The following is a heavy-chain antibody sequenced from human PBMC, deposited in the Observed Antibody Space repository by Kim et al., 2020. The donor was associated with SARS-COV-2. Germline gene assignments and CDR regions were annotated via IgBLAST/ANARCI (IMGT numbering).Heavy chain of an antibody. V-gene: IGHV3-23*05. D-gene: IGHD2-21*01. Sequence: ADSVRGRLTISRDNSRNTLYLQMNSLGAEDTALYYCARADSGNYYYGMDVWGQGTTVTVSS. CDR3: ARADSGNYYYGMDV. J-gene: IGHJ6*02.